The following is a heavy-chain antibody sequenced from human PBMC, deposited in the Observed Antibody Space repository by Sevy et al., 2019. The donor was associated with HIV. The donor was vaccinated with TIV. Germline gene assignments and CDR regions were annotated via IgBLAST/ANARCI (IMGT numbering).Heavy chain of an antibody. CDR2: ISWKSGSI. D-gene: IGHD6-13*01. Sequence: SLKISCAASGFTFDDYAMHWVRQAPGKGLEWVSGISWKSGSIGYADSVKGRFTISRDNAKNSLYQQMNSLRADDTALYYCAKEVYGGIAAAGTGEFDPWGQGTLVTVSS. CDR3: AKEVYGGIAAAGTGEFDP. V-gene: IGHV3-9*01. CDR1: GFTFDDYA. J-gene: IGHJ5*02.